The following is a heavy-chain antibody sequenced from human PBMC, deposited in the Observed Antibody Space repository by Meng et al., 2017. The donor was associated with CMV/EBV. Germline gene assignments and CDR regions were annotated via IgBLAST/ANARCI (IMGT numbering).Heavy chain of an antibody. D-gene: IGHD3-16*02. CDR1: GGSFSGYY. CDR3: ARGHPVYDYVWGSYPTPLGYFDY. J-gene: IGHJ4*02. CDR2: INHSGST. V-gene: IGHV4-34*01. Sequence: SETLSLTCAVYGGSFSGYYWSWIRQPPGKGLEWIGEINHSGSTNYNPSLKSRVTTSVDTSKNQFSLKLSSVTAADTAVYYCARGHPVYDYVWGSYPTPLGYFDYWGQGTLVTVSS.